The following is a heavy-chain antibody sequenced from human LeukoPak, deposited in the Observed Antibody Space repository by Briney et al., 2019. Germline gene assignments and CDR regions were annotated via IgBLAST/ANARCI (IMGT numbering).Heavy chain of an antibody. CDR1: GGSFSGYY. J-gene: IGHJ3*02. CDR2: INHSGST. V-gene: IGHV4-34*01. D-gene: IGHD2-21*02. CDR3: ARELAYCGGDCYPDAFDI. Sequence: SETLSLTCAVYGGSFSGYYWSWIRQPPGKGLEWIGEINHSGSTNYNPSLKSRVTISVDTSKNQFSLKLSSVTAADTAVYYCARELAYCGGDCYPDAFDIWGQGTMVTVSS.